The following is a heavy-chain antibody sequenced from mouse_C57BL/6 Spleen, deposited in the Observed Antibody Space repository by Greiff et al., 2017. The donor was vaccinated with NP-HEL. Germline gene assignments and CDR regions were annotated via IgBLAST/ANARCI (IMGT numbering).Heavy chain of an antibody. Sequence: VQLQQPGAELVKPGASVKLSCKASGYTFTSYWMHWVKQRPGQGLEWIGMIHPNSGSTNYNEKFKSKATLTVDKSSSTAYMQLSSLTSEDSAVYYCARAVGVTTVVRDWYFDVWGTGTTVTVSS. V-gene: IGHV1-64*01. D-gene: IGHD1-1*01. CDR3: ARAVGVTTVVRDWYFDV. CDR1: GYTFTSYW. CDR2: IHPNSGST. J-gene: IGHJ1*03.